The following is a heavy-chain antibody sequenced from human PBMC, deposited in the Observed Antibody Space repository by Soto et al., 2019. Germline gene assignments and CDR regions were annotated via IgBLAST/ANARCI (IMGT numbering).Heavy chain of an antibody. V-gene: IGHV3-48*03. CDR2: ISSSGSTI. CDR3: ARDPPLSVLVVVATDDF. CDR1: GFTFSSYE. J-gene: IGHJ4*02. Sequence: GGSLRLSCAASGFTFSSYEMNWVRQAPGKGLEWVSYISSSGSTIYYAGSVKGRFTISRDNAKNSLYLQMSSLRAEDTAVYYCARDPPLSVLVVVATDDFWGQGTLVTVSS. D-gene: IGHD3-22*01.